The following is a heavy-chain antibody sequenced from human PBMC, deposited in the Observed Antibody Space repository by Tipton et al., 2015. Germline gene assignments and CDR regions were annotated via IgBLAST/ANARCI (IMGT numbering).Heavy chain of an antibody. D-gene: IGHD5-12*01. CDR3: ARDGKQREYSGFDLGMDV. V-gene: IGHV1-18*01. CDR2: ISAYNGKT. J-gene: IGHJ6*02. Sequence: QSGAEGKKPGASVKVSCKASGYTFINYGIGWVRQAPGQGLEWMGWISAYNGKTSYAQKIQGRVTMTIDTSTTTAYMELRSLRFEDTAVYYCARDGKQREYSGFDLGMDVWGQGTTVIVSS. CDR1: GYTFINYG.